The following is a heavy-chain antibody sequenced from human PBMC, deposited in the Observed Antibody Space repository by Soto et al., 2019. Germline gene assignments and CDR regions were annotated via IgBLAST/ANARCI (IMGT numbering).Heavy chain of an antibody. V-gene: IGHV1-8*01. CDR2: MNPNSGNT. CDR1: GYTFTSYD. D-gene: IGHD6-6*01. Sequence: QVQLVQSGAEVKKPGASVKVSCKASGYTFTSYDINWVRQATGQGLEWMGWMNPNSGNTGYAQKFQGRVTMTRNTSISTAYMELSSLRSEDTAVYYCARGLALPDSSSSERLWDYYYYMDVWGKGTTVTVSS. J-gene: IGHJ6*03. CDR3: ARGLALPDSSSSERLWDYYYYMDV.